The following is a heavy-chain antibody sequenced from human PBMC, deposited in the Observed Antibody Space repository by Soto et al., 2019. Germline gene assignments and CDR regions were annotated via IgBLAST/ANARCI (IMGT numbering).Heavy chain of an antibody. J-gene: IGHJ3*02. CDR1: GYTFTSYY. V-gene: IGHV1-46*01. D-gene: IGHD6-19*01. CDR2: INPNGGST. Sequence: QVQLVQSGAEVKKPGASVKVSCKASGYTFTSYYMHWVRQAPGQGLEWMGIINPNGGSTSYAQKFQGRVTMTRDTSTSTVYMELSSLRSEDTAVYYCARESRSRDGSGWYNAGFDIWGQGTMVTVSS. CDR3: ARESRSRDGSGWYNAGFDI.